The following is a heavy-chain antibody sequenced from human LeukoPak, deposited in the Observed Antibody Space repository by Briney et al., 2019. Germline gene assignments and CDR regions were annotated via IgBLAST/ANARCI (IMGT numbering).Heavy chain of an antibody. J-gene: IGHJ5*02. CDR1: GGSISSYY. CDR3: ARGIVVVPAAGAWFDP. CDR2: IYYSGST. D-gene: IGHD2-2*01. Sequence: PSETLSPTXTVSGGSISSYYWSWIRQTPGKGLEWLGYIYYSGSTNYNPSLKSRVTISVDTSKNQFSLKLSSVTAADTAVYYCARGIVVVPAAGAWFDPWGQGTLVTVSS. V-gene: IGHV4-59*01.